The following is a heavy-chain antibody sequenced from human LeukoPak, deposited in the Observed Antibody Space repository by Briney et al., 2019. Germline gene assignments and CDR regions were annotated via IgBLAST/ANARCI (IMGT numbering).Heavy chain of an antibody. D-gene: IGHD1-26*01. CDR1: GFTFSSYS. J-gene: IGHJ4*02. CDR3: ARDKIVGATSLDY. V-gene: IGHV3-21*06. CDR2: ISSSSSYI. Sequence: GGSLRLSCAASGFTFSSYSMNWVRQAPGKGLEWVSSISSSSSYIYSADSVKGRFTISRDNAKNSLYLHMDSLRAEDTAFYYCARDKIVGATSLDYWGQGTLVTVSS.